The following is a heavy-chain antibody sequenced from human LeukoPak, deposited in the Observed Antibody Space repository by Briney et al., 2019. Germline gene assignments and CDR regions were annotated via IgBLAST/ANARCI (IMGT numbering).Heavy chain of an antibody. V-gene: IGHV1-69*13. CDR1: GGTFSSYA. CDR2: IIPIFGTA. J-gene: IGHJ4*02. D-gene: IGHD6-25*01. Sequence: SVKVSCKASGGTFSSYAISWVRQAPGQGLEWMGGIIPIFGTANYAQKFQGRVTITADESASTAYMELSSLRSEDTAVYYCARVAALEGNFDYWGQGTLVTVSS. CDR3: ARVAALEGNFDY.